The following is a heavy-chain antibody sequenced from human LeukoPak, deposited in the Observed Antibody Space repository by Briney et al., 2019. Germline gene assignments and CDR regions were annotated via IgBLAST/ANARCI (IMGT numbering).Heavy chain of an antibody. V-gene: IGHV3-53*05. D-gene: IGHD2-8*01. CDR3: AKDRCSNGIGCYYYYMDV. CDR1: GLTFSSNC. J-gene: IGHJ6*03. Sequence: PGGSLRLSCAASGLTFSSNCMSWVRQAPGKGLEWVSFIYGGGSTYYTDSVKGRFSISRDSSKNILYLQMNSLRAEDTTIYYCAKDRCSNGIGCYYYYMDVWGKGTTVTISS. CDR2: IYGGGST.